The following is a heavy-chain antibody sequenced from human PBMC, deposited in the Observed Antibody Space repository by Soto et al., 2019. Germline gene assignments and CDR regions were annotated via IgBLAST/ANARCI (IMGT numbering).Heavy chain of an antibody. D-gene: IGHD3-22*01. CDR1: GYSFTSYW. CDR3: ARLRNYYDSSGYWYFDY. Sequence: GESLKISCKGSGYSFTSYWIGWVRQMPGKGLEWMGIIYPGDSDTRYSPSFQGQVTISADKSISTAYLHWSSLKASDTAMYYCARLRNYYDSSGYWYFDYWGQGTLVTAPQ. V-gene: IGHV5-51*01. CDR2: IYPGDSDT. J-gene: IGHJ4*02.